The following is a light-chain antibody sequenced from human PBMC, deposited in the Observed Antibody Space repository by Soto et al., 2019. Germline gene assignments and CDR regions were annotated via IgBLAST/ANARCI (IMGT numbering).Light chain of an antibody. Sequence: DTQLTQSPSFLSASVGDRVTITCRASQDVSRSVGWYQQKPCKAPKLLISAASTLHSGVPSRFSGSGSGTDFTLTISSLQPEDFATYYCQQLWTYPLTFGGGTKVEI. CDR1: QDVSRS. J-gene: IGKJ4*01. CDR3: QQLWTYPLT. CDR2: AAS. V-gene: IGKV1-9*01.